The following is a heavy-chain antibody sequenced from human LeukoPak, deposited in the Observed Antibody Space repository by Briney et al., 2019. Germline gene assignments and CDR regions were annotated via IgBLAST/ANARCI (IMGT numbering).Heavy chain of an antibody. J-gene: IGHJ6*02. V-gene: IGHV5-51*01. CDR3: ARLQKGNYYYALDV. CDR1: GSSFTSYW. D-gene: IGHD6-13*01. CDR2: IYPGDSDT. Sequence: GESLQISCKCSGSSFTSYWIGWARQLPGKGLEWMGIIYPGDSDTRYSPSFQGQVTISADKSISTAYLQWSSLKASDTAVYYCARLQKGNYYYALDVWGQGTTVTVSS.